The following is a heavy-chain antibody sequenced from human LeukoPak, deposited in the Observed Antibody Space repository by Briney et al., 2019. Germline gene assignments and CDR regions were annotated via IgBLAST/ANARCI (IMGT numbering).Heavy chain of an antibody. CDR1: GYTFTGYY. D-gene: IGHD3-22*01. CDR3: ARDLPYYCDSSGYQNDY. Sequence: ASVKVSCKASGYTFTGYYMHWVRQAPGQGLEWMGWINPNSGGTNYAQKFQGRVTMTRDTSISTAYMELSRLRSDDTAVYYCARDLPYYCDSSGYQNDYWGQGTLVTVSS. CDR2: INPNSGGT. V-gene: IGHV1-2*02. J-gene: IGHJ4*02.